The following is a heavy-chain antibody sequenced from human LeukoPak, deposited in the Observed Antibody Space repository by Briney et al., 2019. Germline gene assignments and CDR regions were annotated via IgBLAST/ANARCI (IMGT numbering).Heavy chain of an antibody. V-gene: IGHV4-39*01. J-gene: IGHJ4*02. D-gene: IGHD6-13*01. CDR1: GGSISSSSYY. CDR2: IYYSGST. CDR3: ARILKQQLVKE. Sequence: SETLSLTCTVSGGSISSSSYYWGWIRQPPGKGLEWIGSIYYSGSTYYNPSLKSRVTISVDTSKNQFSLKLSSVTAADTAVYYCARILKQQLVKEWGQGTLATVSS.